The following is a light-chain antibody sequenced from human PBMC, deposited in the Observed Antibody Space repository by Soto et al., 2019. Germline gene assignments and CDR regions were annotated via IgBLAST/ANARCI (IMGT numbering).Light chain of an antibody. J-gene: IGLJ2*01. CDR2: YDS. V-gene: IGLV3-21*04. Sequence: SYELTQPPSGSVAPGKTARITCGGNNIGSKSVHWYQQKPGQAPVLVIYYDSDRPSGIPERFSGSNSGHTATLTISRVEAGDEADYYCQVWDSSVVFGGGTKLTVL. CDR3: QVWDSSVV. CDR1: NIGSKS.